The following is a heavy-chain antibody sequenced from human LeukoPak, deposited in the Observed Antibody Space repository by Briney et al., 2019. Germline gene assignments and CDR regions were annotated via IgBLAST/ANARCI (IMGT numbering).Heavy chain of an antibody. CDR2: ISGSGGST. V-gene: IGHV3-23*01. D-gene: IGHD6-19*01. CDR1: GFTFSSYA. CDR3: ATPMKPSSGWRYFDY. J-gene: IGHJ4*02. Sequence: GGSLRLSCAASGFTFSSYAMSWVRQAPGKGLEWVSAISGSGGSTYYADSVKGRFTISRDNSKNTLYLQMHSLRAEDTAVYYCATPMKPSSGWRYFDYWGQGTLVTVSS.